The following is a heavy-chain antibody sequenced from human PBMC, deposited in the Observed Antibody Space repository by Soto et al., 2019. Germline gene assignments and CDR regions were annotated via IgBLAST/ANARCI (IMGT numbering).Heavy chain of an antibody. CDR1: GYTFTGYY. CDR3: ARAYCSGGSCYSHDAFDI. D-gene: IGHD2-15*01. CDR2: INPNSGGT. Sequence: ASVKVSCKASGYTFTGYYMHWVRQAPGQGLEWMGWINPNSGGTNYAQKFQGWVTMTRDTSISTAYMELSRLRSDDTAVYYCARAYCSGGSCYSHDAFDIWGQGTMVTVSS. J-gene: IGHJ3*02. V-gene: IGHV1-2*04.